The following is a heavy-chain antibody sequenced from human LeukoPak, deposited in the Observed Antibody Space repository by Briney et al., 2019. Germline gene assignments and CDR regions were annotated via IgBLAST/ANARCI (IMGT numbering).Heavy chain of an antibody. V-gene: IGHV4-31*03. D-gene: IGHD3-3*01. J-gene: IGHJ3*02. CDR1: GGSISSGGYY. Sequence: PSQTLSLTCTVSGGSISSGGYYWSWIRQHPGKGLEWIGYIYYSGSTNYNPSLKSRVTISVDTSKNQFSLKLSSVTAADTAVYYCARHGLRFWKAFDIWGQGTMVTVSS. CDR2: IYYSGST. CDR3: ARHGLRFWKAFDI.